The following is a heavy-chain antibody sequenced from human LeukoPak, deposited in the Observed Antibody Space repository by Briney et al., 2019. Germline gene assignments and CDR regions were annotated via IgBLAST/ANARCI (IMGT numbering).Heavy chain of an antibody. CDR3: ARDFPRSTSCLGY. CDR1: GYTFTSYY. D-gene: IGHD2-2*01. V-gene: IGHV1-8*01. Sequence: ASVKVSCKASGYTFTSYYINWVRQASGQGLEWMGWMNPNSGNTGYAQKFQGRVTMTRNTSISTAYMELSSLRSEDTAVYYCARDFPRSTSCLGYWGQGTLVTVSS. J-gene: IGHJ4*02. CDR2: MNPNSGNT.